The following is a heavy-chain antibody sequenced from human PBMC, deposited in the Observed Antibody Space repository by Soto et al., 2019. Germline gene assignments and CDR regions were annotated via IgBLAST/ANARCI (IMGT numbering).Heavy chain of an antibody. CDR3: EVTAAGS. D-gene: IGHD2-21*02. CDR2: VSPDHGNA. V-gene: IGHV1-8*01. CDR1: GYTFTNYD. J-gene: IGHJ4*02. Sequence: QVQVVQSKAEVKKPGASVKVSCKTSGYTFTNYDINWVRQAPGQGLEWMGWVSPDHGNAGYAPQFQGRITMTSDTSTSTVYMELNNLSSDDTAVYFWEVTAAGSWGQGTMVTVSS.